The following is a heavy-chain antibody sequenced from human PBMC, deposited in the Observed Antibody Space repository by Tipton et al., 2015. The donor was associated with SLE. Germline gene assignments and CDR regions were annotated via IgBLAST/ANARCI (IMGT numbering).Heavy chain of an antibody. CDR3: ARGRDGPDVFDI. CDR2: INHSGST. Sequence: TLSLTCAVYGGSFSGYYWSWIRQPPGKGLEWIGEINHSGSTNNNPSLKSRVTISVDTSKNQFSLKVSSVTAADTAVYYCARGRDGPDVFDIWGQGTMVTVSS. V-gene: IGHV4-34*01. CDR1: GGSFSGYY. J-gene: IGHJ3*02.